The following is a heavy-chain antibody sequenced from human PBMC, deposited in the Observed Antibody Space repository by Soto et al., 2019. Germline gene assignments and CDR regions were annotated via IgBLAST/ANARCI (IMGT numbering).Heavy chain of an antibody. D-gene: IGHD2-8*01. Sequence: QVHLVQSGAEVKKPGASVKLSCKVSGYTLIELSIHWVRQSPGKGLEWMGGFSPEDDETIYAQKFQGRVTMTEDISTDTAYMELSSLRSEDTAVYYCATGSCTDTVCHRLISDAFDIWGQGTMVTVSS. V-gene: IGHV1-24*01. CDR3: ATGSCTDTVCHRLISDAFDI. CDR1: GYTLIELS. J-gene: IGHJ3*02. CDR2: FSPEDDET.